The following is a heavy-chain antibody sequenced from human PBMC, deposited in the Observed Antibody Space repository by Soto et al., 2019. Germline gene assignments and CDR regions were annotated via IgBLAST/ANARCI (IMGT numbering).Heavy chain of an antibody. V-gene: IGHV3-11*06. CDR3: ARDXYYYDSSGYYEMDAFDI. D-gene: IGHD3-22*01. Sequence: GGSLRLSCAASGFTFSDYYMSWIRQAPGKGLEWVSYISSSSSYTNYADSVKGRFTISRDNAKNSLYLQMNSLRAEDTAVYYCARDXYYYDSSGYYEMDAFDIWGQGTMVTVSS. CDR1: GFTFSDYY. CDR2: ISSSSSYT. J-gene: IGHJ3*02.